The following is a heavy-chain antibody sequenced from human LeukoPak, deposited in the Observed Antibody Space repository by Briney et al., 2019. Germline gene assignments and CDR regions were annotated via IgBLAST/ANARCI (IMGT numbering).Heavy chain of an antibody. V-gene: IGHV3-23*01. CDR1: GFTFSSYA. CDR3: AKGASQWLASFDY. D-gene: IGHD6-19*01. J-gene: IGHJ4*02. CDR2: INGGGGST. Sequence: GGSLRLSCAASGFTFSSYAMSWVRQAPGKGLEWVSVINGGGGSTYYADSVEGRFTISRDNSKNTLYLQMNSLRAEDTAVYYCAKGASQWLASFDYWGQGTLVTVSS.